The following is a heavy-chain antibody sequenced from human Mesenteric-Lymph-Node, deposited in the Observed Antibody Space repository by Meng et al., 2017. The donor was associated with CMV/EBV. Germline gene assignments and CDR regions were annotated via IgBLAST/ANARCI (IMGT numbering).Heavy chain of an antibody. CDR1: GFTFTSYA. CDR2: IGGSGDST. V-gene: IGHV3-23*01. Sequence: GESLKISCAASGFTFTSYAMSWVRQAPGKGLDWVSAIGGSGDSTYYADSVKGRFTISRDNSKNTLYLQMNSLRAEDTAVYYCAKDWGSGWYKRNYWYFDLWGRGTLVTVSS. D-gene: IGHD6-19*01. CDR3: AKDWGSGWYKRNYWYFDL. J-gene: IGHJ2*01.